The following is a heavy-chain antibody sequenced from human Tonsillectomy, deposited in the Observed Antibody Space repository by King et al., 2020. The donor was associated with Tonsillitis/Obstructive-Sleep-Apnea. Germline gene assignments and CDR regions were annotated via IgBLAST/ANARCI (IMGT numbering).Heavy chain of an antibody. D-gene: IGHD3-9*01. Sequence: HLQLQESGPGLVKPSETLSLSCTVSGGSISSSRYYWGWIRQPPGKGLEWIGTIYYNGDTYYNPSLKSRVTVSIDTSENQFSLKLTSVTAADTAVYYCARHAPDMDNYYYYMDVWGKGTTVTVSS. J-gene: IGHJ6*03. CDR3: ARHAPDMDNYYYYMDV. V-gene: IGHV4-39*01. CDR2: IYYNGDT. CDR1: GGSISSSRYY.